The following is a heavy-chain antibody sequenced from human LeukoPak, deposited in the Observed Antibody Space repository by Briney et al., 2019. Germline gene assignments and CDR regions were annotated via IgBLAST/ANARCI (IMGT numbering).Heavy chain of an antibody. CDR2: FDPEDGET. V-gene: IGHV1-24*01. Sequence: GASVKVSCKVSGYTLTELSMHWVRQAPGKGLEWMGGFDPEDGETIYAQKFQGRVTMTEDTSTDTAHMELSSLRSEDTAVYYCATDYGDYWDAFDIWGQGTMVTVSS. CDR3: ATDYGDYWDAFDI. CDR1: GYTLTELS. D-gene: IGHD4-17*01. J-gene: IGHJ3*02.